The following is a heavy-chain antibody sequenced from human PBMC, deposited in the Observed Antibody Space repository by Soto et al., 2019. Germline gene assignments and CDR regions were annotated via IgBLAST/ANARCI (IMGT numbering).Heavy chain of an antibody. CDR3: PGRSTVFGVDVPGRYAMDV. J-gene: IGHJ6*02. CDR2: IYTAGHT. CDR1: GFSVRTNY. Sequence: EVQLVETGGGLIQPGGSRRLSCVASGFSVRTNYMTWVRQAPGKGLEWVSVIYTAGHTNYANSVKGRFTVSRDTSQNTVYLQMNSLRPDDTAVSREPGRSTVFGVDVPGRYAMDVWGQGTTVTVS. D-gene: IGHD3-3*01. V-gene: IGHV3-53*02.